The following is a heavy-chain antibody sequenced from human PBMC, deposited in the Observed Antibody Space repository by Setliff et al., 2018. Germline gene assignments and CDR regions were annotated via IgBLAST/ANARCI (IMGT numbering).Heavy chain of an antibody. CDR2: LYYTGDP. Sequence: PSETLSLTCAVSGGSIGSRTYYWGWVRQPPGKGLEWIGSLYYTGDPYYNPSLKSRVTMSVDTSRNQLSLKRTSVTAADTAVYYCARHVGSRSRGYNYYYYYMDVWGKGTTVTVSS. CDR3: ARHVGSRSRGYNYYYYYMDV. J-gene: IGHJ6*03. V-gene: IGHV4-39*01. D-gene: IGHD3-10*01. CDR1: GGSIGSRTYY.